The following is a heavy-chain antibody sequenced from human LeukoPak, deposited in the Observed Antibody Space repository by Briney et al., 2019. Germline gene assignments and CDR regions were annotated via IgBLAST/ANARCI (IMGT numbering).Heavy chain of an antibody. Sequence: GGSLRLSCAASGFTFSSYWMHWVRQAPGKGLEWVAVISYDGSNKYYADSVKGRFTISRDNSKNTLYLQMNSLRAEDTAVYYCARRSGIAVAGAFDYWGQGTLVTVSS. V-gene: IGHV3-30*03. J-gene: IGHJ4*02. CDR1: GFTFSSYW. D-gene: IGHD6-19*01. CDR2: ISYDGSNK. CDR3: ARRSGIAVAGAFDY.